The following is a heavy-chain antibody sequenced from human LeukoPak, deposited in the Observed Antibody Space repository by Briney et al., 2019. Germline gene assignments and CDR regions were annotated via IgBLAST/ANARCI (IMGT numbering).Heavy chain of an antibody. CDR1: GFTFSSYA. Sequence: GGSLRLSCAASGFTFSSYAMSWVRQAPGKGLEWVSGISGSGGNTYYVDSVKGRFTISRDNSRNTLYLQMNSLRAEDTAVYYCAKRRSYYDSSGYYGTADYWGQGTLVTVSS. V-gene: IGHV3-23*01. CDR2: ISGSGGNT. D-gene: IGHD3-22*01. J-gene: IGHJ4*02. CDR3: AKRRSYYDSSGYYGTADY.